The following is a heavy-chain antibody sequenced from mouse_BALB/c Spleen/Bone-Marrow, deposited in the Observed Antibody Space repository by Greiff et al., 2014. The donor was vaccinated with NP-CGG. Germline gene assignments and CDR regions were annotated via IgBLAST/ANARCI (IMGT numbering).Heavy chain of an antibody. J-gene: IGHJ3*01. Sequence: EVQVVESGGGLVKPGGSLKLSCAASGFTFSSYTMSWVRQTPEKRLERVATISSGGGNTYYPDSVKGRFTISRDNAKNNLYLQMSSLRSEDTALYYCARYGSGTFAYWGQGTLVTVSA. V-gene: IGHV5-9*03. D-gene: IGHD3-1*01. CDR3: ARYGSGTFAY. CDR2: ISSGGGNT. CDR1: GFTFSSYT.